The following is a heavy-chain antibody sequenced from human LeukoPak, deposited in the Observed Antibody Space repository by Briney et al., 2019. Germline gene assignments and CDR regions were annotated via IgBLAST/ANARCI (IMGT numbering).Heavy chain of an antibody. V-gene: IGHV1-8*01. Sequence: GASVKVSCKASGYTFTSYDINWVRQATGQGLEWMGWMNPNSGNTGYAQKFQGRVTMTRNTSISTAYMELSSLRSKDTAVYYCARGLGNRDVWGSYRPTDNWFDPWGQGTLVTVSS. CDR1: GYTFTSYD. D-gene: IGHD3-16*02. J-gene: IGHJ5*02. CDR3: ARGLGNRDVWGSYRPTDNWFDP. CDR2: MNPNSGNT.